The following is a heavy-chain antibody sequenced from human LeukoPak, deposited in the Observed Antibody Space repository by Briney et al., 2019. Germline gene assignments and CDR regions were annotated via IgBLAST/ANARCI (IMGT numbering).Heavy chain of an antibody. CDR1: GFKFDAYA. D-gene: IGHD6-19*01. Sequence: PGRSLRLSCAASGFKFDAYAIHGVRQPPGKGLEWLSIISWNGGFMDYADSVKGRFTISRDNVKNSLYLDMNSLRPEDTDFYYCAKVRGPYSSGFYFDSWGQGTLVTVSS. CDR2: ISWNGGFM. V-gene: IGHV3-9*01. CDR3: AKVRGPYSSGFYFDS. J-gene: IGHJ4*02.